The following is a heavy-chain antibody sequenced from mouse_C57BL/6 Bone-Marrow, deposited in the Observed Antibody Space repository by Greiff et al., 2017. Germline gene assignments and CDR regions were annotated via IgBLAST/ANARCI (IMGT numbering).Heavy chain of an antibody. Sequence: EVKLVESGGGLVKPGGSLKLSCAASGFTFSSYTMSWVRQTPEKRLEWVATISGGGGNTYYPDSVKGRFTISRDNAKNTLYLQMSSLRSEDTALYYCARQGYYGSKFDYWGQGTTLTVSS. D-gene: IGHD1-1*01. CDR2: ISGGGGNT. V-gene: IGHV5-9*01. CDR1: GFTFSSYT. J-gene: IGHJ2*01. CDR3: ARQGYYGSKFDY.